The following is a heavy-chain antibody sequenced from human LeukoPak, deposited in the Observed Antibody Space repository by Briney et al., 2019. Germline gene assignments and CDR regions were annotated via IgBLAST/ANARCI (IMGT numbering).Heavy chain of an antibody. V-gene: IGHV1-18*01. CDR1: GYTFTSYG. CDR3: ARAERKTYYDFWSGYYPWFDP. Sequence: ASVKVSCKASGYTFTSYGISWVRQAPGQGLEWMGWISAYNGNTNYAQKLQGRVTMTTDTSTSTAYMELRSLRSDDTAVYYCARAERKTYYDFWSGYYPWFDPWGQGTLVTVSS. J-gene: IGHJ5*02. CDR2: ISAYNGNT. D-gene: IGHD3-3*01.